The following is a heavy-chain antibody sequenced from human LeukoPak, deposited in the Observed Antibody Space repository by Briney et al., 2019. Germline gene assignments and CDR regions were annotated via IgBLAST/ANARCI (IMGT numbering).Heavy chain of an antibody. CDR1: GGSFSGYY. J-gene: IGHJ3*02. V-gene: IGHV4-34*01. CDR2: INHSGST. Sequence: PSETLSLTCAVYGGSFSGYYWSWIRQPPGKGLEWIGEINHSGSTNYNPSLKSRVTISVDTSKNQFSLKLSSVTAADTAVYYCARQGLYYYDSSGPDAFDIWGQGTMVTVSS. D-gene: IGHD3-22*01. CDR3: ARQGLYYYDSSGPDAFDI.